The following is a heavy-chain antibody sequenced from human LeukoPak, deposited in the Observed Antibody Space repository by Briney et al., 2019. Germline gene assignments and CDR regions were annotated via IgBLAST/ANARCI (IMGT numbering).Heavy chain of an antibody. Sequence: GRSLRLSCAASGFTFSSYAMHWVRQAPGKGLEWVAVISYDGSNKYYADSVKGRFTISRDNSKNTLYLQMNSLRAEDTAVYYCARDSPYGSGSYPDYWGQGTLVTVSS. D-gene: IGHD3-10*01. CDR3: ARDSPYGSGSYPDY. CDR1: GFTFSSYA. CDR2: ISYDGSNK. J-gene: IGHJ4*02. V-gene: IGHV3-30-3*01.